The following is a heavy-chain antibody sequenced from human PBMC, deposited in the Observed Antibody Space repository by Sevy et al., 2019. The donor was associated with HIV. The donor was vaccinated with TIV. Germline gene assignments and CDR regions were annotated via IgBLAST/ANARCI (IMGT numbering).Heavy chain of an antibody. V-gene: IGHV3-48*02. CDR3: ARPGSGWFEFDY. D-gene: IGHD6-19*01. CDR1: GFTFSRYS. Sequence: GGSLRLSCVASGFTFSRYSMNWVRQAPGKGLEWVSNIGSTGPTIYYADSVKGRFTISRANAKNSLYLQMNSLREEDTAVYYCARPGSGWFEFDYWGQGTLVTVSS. CDR2: IGSTGPTI. J-gene: IGHJ4*02.